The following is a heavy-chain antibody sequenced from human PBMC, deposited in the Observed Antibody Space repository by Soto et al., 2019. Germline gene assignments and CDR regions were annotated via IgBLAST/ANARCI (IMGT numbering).Heavy chain of an antibody. CDR1: GFSVTANY. CDR2: IYSGGST. CDR3: PGYGY. V-gene: IGHV3-53*01. J-gene: IGHJ4*02. D-gene: IGHD5-12*01. Sequence: EVQVVESGGGLIQPGGSLRLSCEVSGFSVTANYMSWVRQAPEKGLEWVSVIYSGGSTYYVDSVKGRFSISRDISKNTLCLQMNRQSAEDTAVCYCPGYGYWRQGTLVTVSS.